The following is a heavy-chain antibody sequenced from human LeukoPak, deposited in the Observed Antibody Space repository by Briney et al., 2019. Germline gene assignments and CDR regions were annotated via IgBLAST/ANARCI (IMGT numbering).Heavy chain of an antibody. CDR2: ISSSGSTI. V-gene: IGHV3-48*03. CDR3: AKGKNTGSYLSHVDY. CDR1: GFTFSSYE. J-gene: IGHJ4*02. Sequence: GGSLRLSCAASGFTFSSYEMNWVRQAPGKGPEWVSYISSSGSTIYYADSVKGRFTISRDNSKNSLYLQMNSLRTEDTALYYCAKGKNTGSYLSHVDYWGQGTLVTVSS. D-gene: IGHD3-10*01.